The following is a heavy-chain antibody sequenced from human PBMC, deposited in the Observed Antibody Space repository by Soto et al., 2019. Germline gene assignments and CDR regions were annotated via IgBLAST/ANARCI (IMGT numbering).Heavy chain of an antibody. CDR3: ARDPGAGTVTDYYYYYGMDV. V-gene: IGHV3-33*01. Sequence: GGSLRLSCAASGFTFSSYGMHWVRQAPGKGLEWVAVIWYDGSNKYYADSVKGRFTISRDNSKNTLYLQMNSLRAEDTAVYYCARDPGAGTVTDYYYYYGMDVWGQGTTVTV. CDR2: IWYDGSNK. CDR1: GFTFSSYG. J-gene: IGHJ6*02. D-gene: IGHD6-19*01.